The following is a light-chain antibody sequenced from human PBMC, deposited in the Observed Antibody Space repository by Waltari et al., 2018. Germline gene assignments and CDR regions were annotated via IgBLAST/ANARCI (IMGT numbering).Light chain of an antibody. CDR3: QNYGSDPVYT. Sequence: DIQLTQSPSSLSASLGDRVTISCRATQAIGNSLVWYQQRPGEVPGLLIFAASTLQSVVSSRFSGSGSGTDFTLTISSLQPEDVGTYFCQNYGSDPVYTFGQGTRL. CDR1: QAIGNS. CDR2: AAS. V-gene: IGKV1-27*01. J-gene: IGKJ2*01.